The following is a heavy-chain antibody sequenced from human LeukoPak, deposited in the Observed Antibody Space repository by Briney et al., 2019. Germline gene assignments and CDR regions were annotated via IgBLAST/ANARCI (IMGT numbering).Heavy chain of an antibody. J-gene: IGHJ3*02. CDR2: IYTSGST. D-gene: IGHD3-9*01. CDR3: ARDKRAAVLTDDAFDI. CDR1: GGSISRYY. V-gene: IGHV4-4*07. Sequence: SETLSLTCTVSGGSISRYYWSWIRQPAGKGLEWIGRIYTSGSTNYNPSLKSRVTMSVDTSKNQFSLKLSSVTAADTAVYYCARDKRAAVLTDDAFDIWGQGTMVTVSS.